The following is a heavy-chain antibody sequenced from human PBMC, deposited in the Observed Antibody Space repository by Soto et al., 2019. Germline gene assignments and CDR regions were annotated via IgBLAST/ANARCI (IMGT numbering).Heavy chain of an antibody. CDR1: GGSISSYY. D-gene: IGHD4-17*01. V-gene: IGHV4-59*08. CDR3: ARTPTVTTDYFDY. Sequence: SETLSLTCTVSGGSISSYYWSWIRQPPGKGLEWIGYIYYSGSTNYNPSLKSRVTISVDTSKNQFSLKLSSVTAADTAVYYCARTPTVTTDYFDYWGQGTLVTVSS. J-gene: IGHJ4*02. CDR2: IYYSGST.